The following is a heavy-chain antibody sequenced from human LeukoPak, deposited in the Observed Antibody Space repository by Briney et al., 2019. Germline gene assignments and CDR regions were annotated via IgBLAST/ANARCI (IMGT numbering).Heavy chain of an antibody. CDR2: ISATGGKT. J-gene: IGHJ6*03. CDR1: GFTFSSYA. Sequence: GGSLRLSCAASGFTFSSYAFTWVRQTPGKGLEWVSVISATGGKTYYGNSVKGRFTISRDNSNNTLYLQMNSLRADDTAVYYYARTDDFWSGYVYYYYIDVWGKGTTVTVSS. CDR3: ARTDDFWSGYVYYYYIDV. V-gene: IGHV3-23*01. D-gene: IGHD3-3*01.